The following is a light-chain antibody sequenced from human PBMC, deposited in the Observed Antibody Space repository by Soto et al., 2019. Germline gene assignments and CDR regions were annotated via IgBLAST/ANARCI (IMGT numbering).Light chain of an antibody. CDR2: GAS. J-gene: IGKJ4*01. CDR1: QSVASN. CDR3: QQYNNYPPLT. V-gene: IGKV3-15*01. Sequence: DIVMTQSPATLPVSPGERATLSCRASQSVASNLAWYQQRPGKAPRLLSYGASTRATGIPARFSGSGSGTEFTLTISSLQSEAFAVYYCQQYNNYPPLTFGGGTKVEIK.